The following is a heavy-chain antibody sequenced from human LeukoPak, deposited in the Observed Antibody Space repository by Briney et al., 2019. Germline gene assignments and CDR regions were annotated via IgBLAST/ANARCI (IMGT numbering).Heavy chain of an antibody. Sequence: SETLSLTCTVSGDSISSGDYYWSWIRQPAGKRLEWIGRIYTSGSTNYNPSLKSRVTVSVDTSKNQFSLKLTSVTAADTAVYYCARGPYKYDGSGAFDIWGQGTKVTVSS. V-gene: IGHV4-61*02. CDR2: IYTSGST. CDR3: ARGPYKYDGSGAFDI. CDR1: GDSISSGDYY. D-gene: IGHD3-22*01. J-gene: IGHJ3*02.